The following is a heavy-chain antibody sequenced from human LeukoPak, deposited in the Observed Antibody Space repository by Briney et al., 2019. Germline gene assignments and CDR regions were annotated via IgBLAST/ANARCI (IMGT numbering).Heavy chain of an antibody. V-gene: IGHV3-23*01. D-gene: IGHD3-9*01. CDR1: GFTFSSYA. J-gene: IGHJ4*02. CDR2: ISGSGGST. Sequence: PGGSLRLSCAASGFTFSSYAMSWVRRAPGKGLEWVSAISGSGGSTYYADSVKGRFTISRDNSKNTLYLQMNSLRAEDTAVYYCAKDPHYFDWLFRWGQGTLATVSS. CDR3: AKDPHYFDWLFR.